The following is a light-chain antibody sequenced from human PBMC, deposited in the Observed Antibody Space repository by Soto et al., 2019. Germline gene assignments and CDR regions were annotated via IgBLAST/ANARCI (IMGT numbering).Light chain of an antibody. CDR2: DAS. J-gene: IGKJ1*01. Sequence: EIVLTQSPATLSLSPGERATLSCRASQSVSSYLAWYQQKPGQAPRLLIYDASNRATGIPSRFSGSCSGTDFTLTISSLEREDVAVYFCQQRSNWPPWTFGQGTKVEIK. V-gene: IGKV3-11*01. CDR1: QSVSSY. CDR3: QQRSNWPPWT.